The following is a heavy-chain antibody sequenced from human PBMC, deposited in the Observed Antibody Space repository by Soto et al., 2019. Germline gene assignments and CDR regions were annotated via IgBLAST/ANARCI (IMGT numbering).Heavy chain of an antibody. CDR3: AAVGYRSSTSCYARQPYYYGMDV. V-gene: IGHV1-69*13. CDR1: GGTFSSYA. D-gene: IGHD2-2*01. J-gene: IGHJ6*02. CDR2: IIPIFGTA. Sequence: GASVKVSCKASGGTFSSYAISWVRQAPGQGLEWMGGIIPIFGTANYAQKFQGRVTITADESTSTAYMELSSLRSEDTAVYYCAAVGYRSSTSCYARQPYYYGMDVWGQGTTVTVSS.